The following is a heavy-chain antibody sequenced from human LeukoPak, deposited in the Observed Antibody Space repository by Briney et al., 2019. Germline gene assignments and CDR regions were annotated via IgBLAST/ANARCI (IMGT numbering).Heavy chain of an antibody. Sequence: GASVKVSCKASGYTFSNYDINWVRQATGQGLEWMGWMNPNSGNTGYAQKFQGRVTITRNTSISTAYMELSSLRSEDTAVYYCARDIVGATGLFDYWGQGTLVTVSS. J-gene: IGHJ4*02. V-gene: IGHV1-8*01. CDR1: GYTFSNYD. CDR3: ARDIVGATGLFDY. CDR2: MNPNSGNT. D-gene: IGHD1-26*01.